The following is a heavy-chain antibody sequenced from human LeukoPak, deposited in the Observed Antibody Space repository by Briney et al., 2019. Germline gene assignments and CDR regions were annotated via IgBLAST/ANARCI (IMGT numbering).Heavy chain of an antibody. CDR3: ARSTAGFDY. CDR2: IKEDGSEK. CDR1: GFSLGSYW. V-gene: IGHV3-7*01. J-gene: IGHJ4*02. Sequence: GGSLRLSCAASGFSLGSYWIAWVRQAPGKGLEWVANIKEDGSEKYYVDSVKGRFTISRDNAKNSLSLQMSSLRAEDTAVYYCARSTAGFDYWGQGTLVTVSS. D-gene: IGHD1-1*01.